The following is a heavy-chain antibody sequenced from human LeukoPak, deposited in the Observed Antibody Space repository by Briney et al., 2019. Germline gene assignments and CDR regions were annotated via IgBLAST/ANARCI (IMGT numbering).Heavy chain of an antibody. J-gene: IGHJ5*02. V-gene: IGHV3-23*01. D-gene: IGHD3-22*01. CDR3: AKHPGAHYYDSKSPRLGFDP. CDR1: GFTSTSYA. CDR2: ISGGGGST. Sequence: PGGSLRLSCAASGFTSTSYAMSWVRQAPGKGLEWVSAISGGGGSTYYADSVKGRFTISRDNSKNTLYLQMNSLRAEDTAVYYCAKHPGAHYYDSKSPRLGFDPWGQGTLVTVSS.